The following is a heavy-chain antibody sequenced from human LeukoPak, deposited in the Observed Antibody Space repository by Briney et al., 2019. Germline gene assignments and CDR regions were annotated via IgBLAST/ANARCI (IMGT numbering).Heavy chain of an antibody. J-gene: IGHJ3*02. Sequence: ASVQVSCKASGYTFTSYGISWVRQAPGQGLEWMGGIIPIFGTANYAQKFQGRVTITADKSTSTAYMELSSLRSEDTAVYYCARVSSGYEYAFDIWGQGTMVTVSS. CDR1: GYTFTSYG. CDR2: IIPIFGTA. V-gene: IGHV1-69*06. D-gene: IGHD3-22*01. CDR3: ARVSSGYEYAFDI.